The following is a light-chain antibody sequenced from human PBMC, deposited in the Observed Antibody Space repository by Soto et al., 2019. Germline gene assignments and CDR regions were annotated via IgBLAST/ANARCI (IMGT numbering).Light chain of an antibody. Sequence: SYELTQPPSVSVSPGQTASITCSADKLGDKYVCWYQQKPGQSPVLVIYEDSKRPSGIPERFSGSNSGNTATLTISGTQALDEADYYCQAGDTIVVFGGGTQLTVL. CDR1: KLGDKY. J-gene: IGLJ3*02. V-gene: IGLV3-1*01. CDR2: EDS. CDR3: QAGDTIVV.